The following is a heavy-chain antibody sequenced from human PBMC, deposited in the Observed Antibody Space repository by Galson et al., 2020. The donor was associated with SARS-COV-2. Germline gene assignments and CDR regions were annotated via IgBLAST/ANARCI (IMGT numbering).Heavy chain of an antibody. CDR3: ARGGGASYYYYYGMDV. V-gene: IGHV3-21*01. CDR1: GFTFSSYS. Sequence: PGGSLRLSCAASGFTFSSYSMNWVRPAPGKGLEWVSSISSSSSYIYYADSVKGRFTISRDNAKNSLYLQMNSLRAEDTAVYYCARGGGASYYYYYGMDVWGQGTTVTVSS. CDR2: ISSSSSYI. J-gene: IGHJ6*02. D-gene: IGHD1-26*01.